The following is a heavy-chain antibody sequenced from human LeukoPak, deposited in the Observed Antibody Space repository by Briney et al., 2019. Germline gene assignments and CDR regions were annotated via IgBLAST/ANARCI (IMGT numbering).Heavy chain of an antibody. D-gene: IGHD2-2*01. CDR2: IRPDGSAE. J-gene: IGHJ4*02. CDR1: GFSFDTHW. CDR3: SGRSGFSSIY. Sequence: GGSLRLSCAASGFSFDTHWMNWVRQFPGGGLEWVANIRPDGSAEYYLDFVKGRFSISRDNVKNLVYLQLNSLRAEYTAVYYCSGRSGFSSIYWGQGTLVTVSS. V-gene: IGHV3-7*01.